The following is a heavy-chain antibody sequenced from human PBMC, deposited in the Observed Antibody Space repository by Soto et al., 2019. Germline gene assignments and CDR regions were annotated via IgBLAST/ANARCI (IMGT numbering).Heavy chain of an antibody. V-gene: IGHV3-23*01. D-gene: IGHD3-9*01. CDR2: ITGRGGST. CDR3: AKEYSDFLTAFYGPLNIYYYYSGMDV. Sequence: GGSLRLSCADSGFTFSSYAMSWVRQAPGKGLEWVSSITGRGGSTYNADSVKGRFTISRDNSENTLYLQMNSLRAEDTAVYYCAKEYSDFLTAFYGPLNIYYYYSGMDVWGQGT. CDR1: GFTFSSYA. J-gene: IGHJ6*02.